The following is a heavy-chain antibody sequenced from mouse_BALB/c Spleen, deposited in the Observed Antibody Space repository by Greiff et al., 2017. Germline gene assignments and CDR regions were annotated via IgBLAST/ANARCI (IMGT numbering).Heavy chain of an antibody. CDR3: VRGTGGVDY. V-gene: IGHV2-9-2*01. CDR1: GFSLTSYD. J-gene: IGHJ2*01. D-gene: IGHD4-1*01. Sequence: VMLVESGPGLVAPSQSLSITCTVSGFSLTSYDISWIRQPPGKGLEWLGVIWTGGGTNYNSAFMSRLSISKDNSKSQVFLKMNSLQTDDTAIYYCVRGTGGVDYWGQGTTLTVSS. CDR2: IWTGGGT.